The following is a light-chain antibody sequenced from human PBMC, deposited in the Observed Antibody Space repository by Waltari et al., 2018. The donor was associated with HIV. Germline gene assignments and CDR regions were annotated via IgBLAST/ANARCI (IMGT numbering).Light chain of an antibody. V-gene: IGKV1-39*01. J-gene: IGKJ4*02. CDR1: QTINNY. Sequence: DIQMTQSPSSLSPPIGDTITITCRTSQTINNYLNWYQQKPGQAPKLLIYPATNLQRGLASRFSASRSGTDFSLTIDRVQPEDMATYFCQQTYSVPRTFGEGTNLEI. CDR2: PAT. CDR3: QQTYSVPRT.